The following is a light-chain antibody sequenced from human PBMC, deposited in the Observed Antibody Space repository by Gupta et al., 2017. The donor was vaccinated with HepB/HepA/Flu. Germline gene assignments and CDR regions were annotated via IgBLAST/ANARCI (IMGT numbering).Light chain of an antibody. J-gene: IGKJ2*01. CDR2: DAS. Sequence: EIVLTQSPATLSLSPGERATLSCRASQSVSSYLAWYQQKPGQAPRLLIYDASNRATGIPARFSGSGSGTDFTLTISSREQEDFAVYYCQQRSNWPGYTFGQGTKLEIK. V-gene: IGKV3-11*01. CDR3: QQRSNWPGYT. CDR1: QSVSSY.